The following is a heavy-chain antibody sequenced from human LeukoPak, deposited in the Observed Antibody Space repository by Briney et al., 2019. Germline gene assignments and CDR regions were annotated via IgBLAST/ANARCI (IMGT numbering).Heavy chain of an antibody. CDR1: GFTFDDYA. D-gene: IGHD6-13*01. CDR3: AKGDSSNWKYNWFDP. V-gene: IGHV3-9*01. Sequence: GGSLRLSCAASGFTFDDYAMHWVRQVPGKGPEWDSGISWNSDSIGYADSVKGRFTISRDNAKNSLYLQMNSLRVEDTALYYCAKGDSSNWKYNWFDPWGQGTLVTVSS. CDR2: ISWNSDSI. J-gene: IGHJ5*02.